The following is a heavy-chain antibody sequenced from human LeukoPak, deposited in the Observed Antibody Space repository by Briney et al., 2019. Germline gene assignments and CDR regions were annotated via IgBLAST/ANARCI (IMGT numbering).Heavy chain of an antibody. V-gene: IGHV4-31*03. D-gene: IGHD3-22*01. J-gene: IGHJ4*02. CDR1: GGSMTSGDYY. CDR2: IHYSGST. CDR3: ARRGYYYDSSHYYYFDY. Sequence: PSETLSLTCTVSGGSMTSGDYYWSWIRQYPGKGLEWLGYIHYSGSTYYNPSLKSRATISVDTSKNQFSLKLSSVTAADTAVYYCARRGYYYDSSHYYYFDYWGQGTLVTVSS.